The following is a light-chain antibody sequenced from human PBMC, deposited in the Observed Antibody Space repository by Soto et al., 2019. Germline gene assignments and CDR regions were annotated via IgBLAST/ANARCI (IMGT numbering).Light chain of an antibody. CDR2: SNN. V-gene: IGLV1-44*01. CDR3: AAWDDSLNGWV. Sequence: QSVLTQPPSASGTPGQRVTISCSGSSSNIGSNTVNGYQHLPGTAPKLLIYSNNQRPSGVPDRFSGSKSGSSASLAISGLQSEDEADYYCAAWDDSLNGWVFGGGTQLTV. J-gene: IGLJ3*02. CDR1: SSNIGSNT.